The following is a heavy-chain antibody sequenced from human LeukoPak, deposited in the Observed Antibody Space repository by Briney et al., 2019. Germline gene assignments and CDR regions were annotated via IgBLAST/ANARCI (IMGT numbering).Heavy chain of an antibody. Sequence: QTGLSLRLPYATSVLIFSTYALSCVRHAPAKGLECTSNISVNGESTYHAESVKRRYTISRDISKNTLYLQMNSRRAEDTVIYYCARVIRAASGKCYFDCWGQGSLV. V-gene: IGHV3-23*01. CDR3: ARVIRAASGKCYFDC. J-gene: IGHJ4*02. CDR1: VLIFSTYA. CDR2: ISVNGEST. D-gene: IGHD6-13*01.